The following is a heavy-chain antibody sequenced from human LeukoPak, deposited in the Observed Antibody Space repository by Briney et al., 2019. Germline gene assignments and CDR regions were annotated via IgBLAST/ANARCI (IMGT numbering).Heavy chain of an antibody. D-gene: IGHD5-18*01. CDR2: IYYSGST. V-gene: IGHV4-39*01. CDR3: ARLVLGYSYGLVVFDY. J-gene: IGHJ4*02. CDR1: GGSISSSSYY. Sequence: PSETLSLTCTVSGGSISSSSYYWGWIRQPPGKGLEWIGSIYYSGSTYYNPSLKSRVTISVDTSKNQFSLKLSSVTAADTAVYYCARLVLGYSYGLVVFDYWGQGTLVTVSS.